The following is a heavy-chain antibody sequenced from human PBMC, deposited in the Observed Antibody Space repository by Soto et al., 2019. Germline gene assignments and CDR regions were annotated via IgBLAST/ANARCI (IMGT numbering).Heavy chain of an antibody. CDR2: INHSGST. CDR3: ARGRGYSYGFPFDY. CDR1: GGCFRGYF. V-gene: IGHV4-34*01. Sequence: SGTMSPTCAVDGGCFRGYFLGWVRQPPGKGLEWIGEINHSGSTNYNPSLKSRVTISVDTSKNQFSLKLSSVTAADTAVYYCARGRGYSYGFPFDYWGQGTLVTVSS. J-gene: IGHJ4*02. D-gene: IGHD5-18*01.